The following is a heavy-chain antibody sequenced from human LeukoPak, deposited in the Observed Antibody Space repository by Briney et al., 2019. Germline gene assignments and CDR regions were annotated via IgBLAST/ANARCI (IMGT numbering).Heavy chain of an antibody. D-gene: IGHD5-18*01. Sequence: GGSLRLSCAASGFTFSDSAMHWVRQASGTGLEWVARIRSKANTYAASYAASVKGRFTISRDDSKNTASLQMNSLKTEDTAVYYCMARGDSYGLFDYWGHGTLVTVSS. CDR3: MARGDSYGLFDY. J-gene: IGHJ4*01. CDR1: GFTFSDSA. CDR2: IRSKANTYAA. V-gene: IGHV3-73*01.